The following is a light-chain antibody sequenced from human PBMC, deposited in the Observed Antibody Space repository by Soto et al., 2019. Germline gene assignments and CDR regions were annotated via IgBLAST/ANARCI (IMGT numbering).Light chain of an antibody. V-gene: IGKV1-39*01. CDR3: QQRSNWPPA. Sequence: DIQMTQSPSSLSASVGDRVTITCRASQSISSYLNWYQQKPGKAPKLLIYAASNRATGIPARFSGSGSGTDFTLTISSLEPEDFAVYYCQQRSNWPPAFGQGTKLEIK. CDR2: AAS. CDR1: QSISSY. J-gene: IGKJ2*01.